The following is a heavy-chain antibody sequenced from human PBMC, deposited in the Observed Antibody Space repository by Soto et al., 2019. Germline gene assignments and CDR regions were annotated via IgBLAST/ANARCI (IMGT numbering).Heavy chain of an antibody. V-gene: IGHV4-34*01. CDR1: GGSLSGYY. Sequence: PSETLSLTCAVYGGSLSGYYWSWIRQPPGKGLEWIGEINHSGSTNYNPSLKSRATISVDTSKNQFSLKLSSVTAADTAVYYCARGLDSSGWYALDYWGQGTLVTVSS. CDR2: INHSGST. CDR3: ARGLDSSGWYALDY. D-gene: IGHD6-19*01. J-gene: IGHJ4*02.